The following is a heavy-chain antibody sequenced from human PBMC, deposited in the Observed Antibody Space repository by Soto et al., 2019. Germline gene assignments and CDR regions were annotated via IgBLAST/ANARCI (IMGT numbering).Heavy chain of an antibody. CDR2: ISYDGSNK. CDR3: AKDQGQYYDFWSGYSIDY. V-gene: IGHV3-30*18. J-gene: IGHJ4*02. Sequence: GGSLRLSCAASGFTFSSYGVHWVRQAPGKGLEWVAVISYDGSNKYYADSVKGRFTISRDNSKNTLYVQMNSLRAEDTAVYYCAKDQGQYYDFWSGYSIDYWGQGTLVTVSS. D-gene: IGHD3-3*01. CDR1: GFTFSSYG.